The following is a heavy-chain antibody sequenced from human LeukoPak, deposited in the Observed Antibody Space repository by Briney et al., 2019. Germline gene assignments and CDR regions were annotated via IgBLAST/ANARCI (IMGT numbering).Heavy chain of an antibody. CDR2: ISTYNGNR. V-gene: IGHV1-18*01. D-gene: IGHD4-17*01. J-gene: IGHJ6*03. Sequence: ASVKVSCKASGYTFNSYGISWARQAPGQGLEWVGWISTYNGNRKYAQKLQGRVTMTTDTSTSTAYMELRSLRSDDTAVYYCAKTTVTSEDYYYYYMDVWGKGTTVTVSS. CDR1: GYTFNSYG. CDR3: AKTTVTSEDYYYYYMDV.